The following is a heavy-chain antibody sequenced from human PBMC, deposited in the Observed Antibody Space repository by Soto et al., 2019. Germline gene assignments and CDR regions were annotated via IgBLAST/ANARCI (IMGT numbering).Heavy chain of an antibody. V-gene: IGHV4-4*02. D-gene: IGHD2-2*01. CDR2: IYHSGST. CDR3: ARARGGVPAAIDY. CDR1: SGSISSSTW. Sequence: QGQLQASGPGLVKPSGTLSLTCAVSSGSISSSTWWSWVRQHPGKGLEWIGEIYHSGSTNYNPSLKSRVTISVDKSKNQFSLKLSSVTAADTAVYYCARARGGVPAAIDYWGQGTLVTVSS. J-gene: IGHJ4*02.